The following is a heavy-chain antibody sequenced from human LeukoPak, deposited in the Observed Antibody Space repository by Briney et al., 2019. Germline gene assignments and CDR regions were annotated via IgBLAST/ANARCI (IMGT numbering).Heavy chain of an antibody. J-gene: IGHJ6*02. D-gene: IGHD2-15*01. V-gene: IGHV1-2*02. CDR3: ARDRCSGGSCYPKDYYYYYGMDV. CDR1: GYTFTGYY. CDR2: INPNSGGT. Sequence: GASVKVSCKASGYTFTGYYMHWVRQAPGRGLEWMGWINPNSGGTNYAQKFQGRVTMTRDTSISTAYMELSRLRSDDTAVYYCARDRCSGGSCYPKDYYYYYGMDVWGQGTTVTVSS.